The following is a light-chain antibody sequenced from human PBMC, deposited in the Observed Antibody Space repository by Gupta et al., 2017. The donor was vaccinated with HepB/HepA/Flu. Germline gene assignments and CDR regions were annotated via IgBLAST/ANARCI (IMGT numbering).Light chain of an antibody. J-gene: IGLJ1*01. Sequence: QSAMSQHTSVSGSPDPSVTITCTVTSSDIGKYNLVSCYQQHPDKAPKLMIYEVNTLPAGVSNRFSGSTAGNLASLTSSGLQEEDEADYYCCSDAGEITYVFGTGTKVTVI. CDR3: CSDAGEITYV. CDR1: SSDIGKYNL. CDR2: EVN. V-gene: IGLV2-23*02.